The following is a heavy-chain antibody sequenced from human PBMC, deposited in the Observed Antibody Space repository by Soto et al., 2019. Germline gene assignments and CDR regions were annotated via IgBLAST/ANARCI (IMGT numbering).Heavy chain of an antibody. V-gene: IGHV3-13*01. CDR1: GFTFSSYD. Sequence: EVQLVESGGGLVQPGGSLRLSCAASGFTFSSYDMHWVRQATGKGLEWVSAIGTAGDTYYPGSVKGRFTISRENAKNSLYLQMNSLRAEDTAVYYCARAAAAGPRGFDYWGQGTLVTVSS. J-gene: IGHJ4*02. CDR2: IGTAGDT. D-gene: IGHD6-13*01. CDR3: ARAAAAGPRGFDY.